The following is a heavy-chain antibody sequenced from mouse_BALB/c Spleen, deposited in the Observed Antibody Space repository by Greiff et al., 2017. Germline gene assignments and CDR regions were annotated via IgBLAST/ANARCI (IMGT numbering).Heavy chain of an antibody. J-gene: IGHJ3*01. Sequence: QVQLQQPGAELVKPGASVKMSCKASGYTFTSYWMHWVKQRPGQGLEWIGVIDPSDSYTSYNQKFKGKATLTVDTSSSTAYMQLSSLTSEDSAVYDCTRSSYEWFAYWGQGTLVTVSA. CDR2: IDPSDSYT. CDR3: TRSSYEWFAY. D-gene: IGHD2-14*01. CDR1: GYTFTSYW. V-gene: IGHV1S127*01.